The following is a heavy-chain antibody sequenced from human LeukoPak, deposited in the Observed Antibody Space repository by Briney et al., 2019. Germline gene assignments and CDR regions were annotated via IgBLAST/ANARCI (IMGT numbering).Heavy chain of an antibody. V-gene: IGHV3-48*01. Sequence: PGGSLTHSCAASGFTFSSYRMNWVRQAPGKGLEWVSYISSGSGTIYYADSVKGRFTISRDNAKNSLYLQMNSLRAEDTAVYYCAREGVLDIWGQGTMVTVSS. CDR1: GFTFSSYR. D-gene: IGHD2-8*01. CDR3: AREGVLDI. CDR2: ISSGSGTI. J-gene: IGHJ3*02.